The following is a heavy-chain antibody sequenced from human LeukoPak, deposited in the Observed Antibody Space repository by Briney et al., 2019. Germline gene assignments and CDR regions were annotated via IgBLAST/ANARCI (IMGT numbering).Heavy chain of an antibody. Sequence: SETLSLTCTVSGGSISSYYWSWIRQRPGKGLEWIGYIYYSGSTNYNPSLKSRVTISVDTSKNQFSLKLSSVTAADTAVYYCARESSGSRIDYWGRGTLVTVSS. CDR3: ARESSGSRIDY. D-gene: IGHD3-10*01. J-gene: IGHJ4*02. CDR1: GGSISSYY. V-gene: IGHV4-59*01. CDR2: IYYSGST.